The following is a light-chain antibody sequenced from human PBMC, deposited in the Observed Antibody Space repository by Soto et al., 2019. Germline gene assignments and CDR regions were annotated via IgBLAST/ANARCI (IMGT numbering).Light chain of an antibody. CDR3: SSYTSSSTLV. V-gene: IGLV2-14*01. J-gene: IGLJ3*02. CDR2: EVS. Sequence: QSALTQPASVSGSPGQSITISCTGTSSDVGGYNYVSWYQHHPGKAPKLMIYEVSNRPSGVSNRFSGSESGNTASLTISGLQAEDEADYYCSSYTSSSTLVFGGGTKLTVL. CDR1: SSDVGGYNY.